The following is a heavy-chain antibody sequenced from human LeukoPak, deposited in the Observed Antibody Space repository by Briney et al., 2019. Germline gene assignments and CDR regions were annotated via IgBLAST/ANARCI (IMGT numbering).Heavy chain of an antibody. J-gene: IGHJ6*02. CDR2: INWNGGST. V-gene: IGHV3-20*04. D-gene: IGHD4-17*01. Sequence: PGGSLRLSCAASGFTFDDYGVSWVRQGPGKGLEWVSSINWNGGSTGYTDSVKGRFTISRDNAKNSLYLQMNSLRAEDTAVYYCARDTPTTLDVWGQGTTVTVSS. CDR3: ARDTPTTLDV. CDR1: GFTFDDYG.